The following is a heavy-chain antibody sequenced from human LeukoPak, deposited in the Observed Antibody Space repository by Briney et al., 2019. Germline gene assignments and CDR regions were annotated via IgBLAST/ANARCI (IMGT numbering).Heavy chain of an antibody. D-gene: IGHD6-25*01. CDR2: INHSGST. Sequence: SETLSLTCAVYGGTFSGYYWGWIRHPPGKGLEWIGEINHSGSTNYNPSLKSRVTISVDTSKNQFSLKLSSVTAADTAVYYCARAGKQRRTYGMDVWGQGTTVTVSS. J-gene: IGHJ6*02. CDR1: GGTFSGYY. V-gene: IGHV4-34*01. CDR3: ARAGKQRRTYGMDV.